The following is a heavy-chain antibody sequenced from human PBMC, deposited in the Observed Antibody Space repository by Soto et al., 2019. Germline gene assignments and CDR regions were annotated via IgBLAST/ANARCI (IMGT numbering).Heavy chain of an antibody. CDR3: ARQVIYGGNSVDAFDI. CDR2: IYPGDSDT. Sequence: GESLKISCKGSGYSFTSYWIGWVRQMPGKGLEWMGIIYPGDSDTRYSPSFQGQVTISADKSISTAYLQWSSLKASDTAMYYCARQVIYGGNSVDAFDIWGQGTMVTVSS. CDR1: GYSFTSYW. V-gene: IGHV5-51*01. J-gene: IGHJ3*02. D-gene: IGHD2-21*02.